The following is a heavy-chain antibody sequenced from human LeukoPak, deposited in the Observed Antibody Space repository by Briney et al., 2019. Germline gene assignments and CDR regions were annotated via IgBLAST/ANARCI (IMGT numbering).Heavy chain of an antibody. CDR1: GFTFSSYG. CDR3: ARAGYCSGGSCFGSDY. CDR2: IWYDGSIQ. V-gene: IGHV3-33*01. D-gene: IGHD2-15*01. J-gene: IGHJ4*02. Sequence: GRSLRLSCAASGFTFSSYGMHWVRQAPGKGLEWVAAIWYDGSIQYYADSVKGRFTISRDNSKNTLYLQMDSLRAEDTAVYYCARAGYCSGGSCFGSDYWGQGTLVSVSS.